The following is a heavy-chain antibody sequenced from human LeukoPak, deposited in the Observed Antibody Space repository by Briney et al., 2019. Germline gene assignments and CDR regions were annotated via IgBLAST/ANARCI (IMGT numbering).Heavy chain of an antibody. V-gene: IGHV4-34*01. CDR2: ITDSGRT. D-gene: IGHD5-12*01. CDR3: ARVSYGYDALDA. Sequence: SETLSLTCALNSGSFSGYYWAWIRQPPGQGLEWIGEITDSGRTNYSPSLKSRVTISTDTSKNQFSLSLISVTAADTGVYYCARVSYGYDALDAWGQGTTVTVFS. J-gene: IGHJ3*01. CDR1: SGSFSGYY.